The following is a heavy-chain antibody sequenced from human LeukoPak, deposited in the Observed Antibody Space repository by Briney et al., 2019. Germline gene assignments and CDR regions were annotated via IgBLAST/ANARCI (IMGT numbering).Heavy chain of an antibody. CDR2: INPNSGDT. Sequence: ASVKVSCKASGYTFTSYDINWVRQAPGQGLEWMGWINPNSGDTGYAKKFQGKVTMTRNTSISTAYMEVSSLRSEDTAVYYWARGYSYVYNYWGQGTLVTVSS. CDR1: GYTFTSYD. D-gene: IGHD5-18*01. V-gene: IGHV1-8*01. J-gene: IGHJ4*02. CDR3: ARGYSYVYNY.